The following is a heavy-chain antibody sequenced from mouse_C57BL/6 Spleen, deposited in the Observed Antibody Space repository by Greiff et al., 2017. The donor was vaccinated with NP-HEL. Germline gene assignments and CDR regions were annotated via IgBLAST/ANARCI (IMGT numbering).Heavy chain of an antibody. CDR2: ISSGSSTI. CDR3: ARPSWDAWFAY. Sequence: EVQRVESGGGLVKPGGSLKLSCAASGFTFSDYGMHWVRQAPEKGLEWVAYISSGSSTIYYADTVKGRFTISRDNAKNTLFLQMTSLRSEDTAMYYGARPSWDAWFAYGGQGTLVTVSA. J-gene: IGHJ3*01. V-gene: IGHV5-17*01. D-gene: IGHD4-1*01. CDR1: GFTFSDYG.